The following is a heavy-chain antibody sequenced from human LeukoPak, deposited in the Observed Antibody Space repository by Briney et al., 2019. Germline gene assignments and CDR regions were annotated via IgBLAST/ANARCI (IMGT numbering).Heavy chain of an antibody. D-gene: IGHD2-8*01. CDR1: GFTFSTYA. V-gene: IGHV3-23*01. CDR3: AKDCTPDGLNDIDY. CDR2: IIGSAART. Sequence: GGSFRLSCVGSGFTFSTYALHWVGQAPGRGLDWVSGIIGSAARTYYADSVKGRFTISRDNSKNTVYLQMNSLRAEDTAVYYCAKDCTPDGLNDIDYWGQGTRVTVSS. J-gene: IGHJ4*02.